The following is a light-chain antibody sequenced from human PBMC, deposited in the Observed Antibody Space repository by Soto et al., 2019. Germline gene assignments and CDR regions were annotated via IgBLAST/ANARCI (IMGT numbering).Light chain of an antibody. Sequence: VRTQSPLSLPVAPGEPASISCRSSQSLLQSNGYNYLDWYLQKPGQSPQLLIYLGSSRASGVPDRFSGSGSGTDFTLKISRVEAEDVGVSSGMQCRQPLFGEGARLEIK. CDR3: MQCRQPL. CDR1: QSLLQSNGYNY. CDR2: LGS. V-gene: IGKV2-28*01. J-gene: IGKJ5*01.